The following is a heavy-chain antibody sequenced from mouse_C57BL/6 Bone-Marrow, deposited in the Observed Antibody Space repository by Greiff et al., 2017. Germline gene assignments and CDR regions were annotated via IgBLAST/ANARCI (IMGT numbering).Heavy chain of an antibody. CDR2: IYPRSGNT. D-gene: IGHD2-3*01. Sequence: QVQLQQSGAELARPGASVKLSCKASGYTFTSYGISWVKQRTGQGLEWIGEIYPRSGNTYYNEKFKGKATLTADKSSSTAYMELRSLTSEDSAVYFCARCGYYGYYAMDYWGQGTSVTVSS. CDR3: ARCGYYGYYAMDY. V-gene: IGHV1-81*01. J-gene: IGHJ4*01. CDR1: GYTFTSYG.